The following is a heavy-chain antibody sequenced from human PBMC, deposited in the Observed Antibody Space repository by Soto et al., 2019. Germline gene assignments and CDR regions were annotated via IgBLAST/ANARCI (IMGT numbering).Heavy chain of an antibody. V-gene: IGHV6-1*01. CDR2: TYYRSKWYN. J-gene: IGHJ3*02. CDR3: TRKHNDAFDI. CDR1: GDSVSSTSAA. D-gene: IGHD1-1*01. Sequence: SQTLSLTCAISGDSVSSTSAAWNWVRQSPSRGLEWLGRTYYRSKWYNDFAVSVKSRIIVNPDTPKNQFSLQLNSVTPEDTAVYYCTRKHNDAFDIWGQGTMVTVSS.